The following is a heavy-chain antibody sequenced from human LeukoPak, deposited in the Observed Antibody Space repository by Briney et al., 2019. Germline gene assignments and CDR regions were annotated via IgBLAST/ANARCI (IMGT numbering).Heavy chain of an antibody. D-gene: IGHD3-3*01. V-gene: IGHV3-23*01. CDR2: ISGSGGTT. CDR1: GFTFSSYA. CDR3: AKERSAYSIFDY. Sequence: GGSLRLSCAASGFTFSSYAMSWVRQAPGKGLEWVSIISGSGGTTYYADSVKGRFTISRDNSKDTLSLQMNSLRAEDTAVYYCAKERSAYSIFDYWGRGTLVTVSS. J-gene: IGHJ4*02.